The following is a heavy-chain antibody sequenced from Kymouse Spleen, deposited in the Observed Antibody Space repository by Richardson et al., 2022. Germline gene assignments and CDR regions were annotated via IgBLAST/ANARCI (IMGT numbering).Heavy chain of an antibody. J-gene: IGHJ4*02. D-gene: IGHD6-19*01. Sequence: QVQLVESGGGVVQPGRSLRLSCAASGFTFSSYGMHWVRQAPGKGLEWVAVISYDGSNKYYADSVKGRFTISRDNSKNTLYLQMNSLRAEDTAVYYCAKDSGAVALWYFDYWGQGTLVTVSS. CDR1: GFTFSSYG. CDR2: ISYDGSNK. V-gene: IGHV3-30*18. CDR3: AKDSGAVALWYFDY.